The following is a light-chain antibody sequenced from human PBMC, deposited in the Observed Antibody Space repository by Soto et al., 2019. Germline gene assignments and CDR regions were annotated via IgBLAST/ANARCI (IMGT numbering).Light chain of an antibody. CDR2: DAS. Sequence: EVVLTQSPDTLSLSPGDTATLSCRASQSVSTYLAWFQQRPGQAPRLLIYDASIRATGIPARFSGSGSGTDFTLTISSLQPEDVATYYCQKYNSAPLTFGGGTKVEIK. CDR3: QKYNSAPLT. J-gene: IGKJ4*01. V-gene: IGKV3-11*01. CDR1: QSVSTY.